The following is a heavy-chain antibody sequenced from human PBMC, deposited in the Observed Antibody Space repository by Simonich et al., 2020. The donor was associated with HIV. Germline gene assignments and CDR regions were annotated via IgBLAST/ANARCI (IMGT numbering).Heavy chain of an antibody. D-gene: IGHD3-22*01. V-gene: IGHV3-23*01. CDR3: AKDGHYYESSGYSATYFDY. CDR1: GFTFSSYT. J-gene: IGHJ4*02. Sequence: GGSPRLSCAASGFTFSSYTMNWVRQAPGKGLEWVSLISGSGGSTFYADSVKGRFTISRDNSKNTLYLQMNSLRAEDTAVYYCAKDGHYYESSGYSATYFDYWGQGTLVTVSS. CDR2: ISGSGGST.